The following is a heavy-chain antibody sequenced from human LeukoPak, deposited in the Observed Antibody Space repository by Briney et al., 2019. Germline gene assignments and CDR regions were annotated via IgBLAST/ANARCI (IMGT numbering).Heavy chain of an antibody. D-gene: IGHD3-22*01. CDR1: GFTFSSYG. Sequence: GGSLRLSCAASGFTFSSYGMSWVRQAPGKGLEWVSAISGSGGSTYYADSVKGRFTISRDNSKNTLYLQMNSLRAEDTAVYYCAKDRFPRNYYDSSGYYGGDWFDPWGQGTLVTVSS. CDR2: ISGSGGST. J-gene: IGHJ5*02. CDR3: AKDRFPRNYYDSSGYYGGDWFDP. V-gene: IGHV3-23*01.